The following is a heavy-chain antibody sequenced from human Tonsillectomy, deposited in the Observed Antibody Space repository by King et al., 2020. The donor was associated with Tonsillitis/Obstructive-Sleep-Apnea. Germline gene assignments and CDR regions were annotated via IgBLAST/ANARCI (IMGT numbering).Heavy chain of an antibody. V-gene: IGHV4-59*01. J-gene: IGHJ3*02. CDR2: IYYSGST. CDR3: ARVITGTTAAFDI. Sequence: QLQESGPGLVKPSETLSLTCTVSGGSISTYYWSWIRQPPGKGLEWIEYIYYSGSTNYNPSLKSRVTILVDTSKNQFSLKLSSVTAADTAVYYCARVITGTTAAFDIWGQGTMVTVSS. CDR1: GGSISTYY. D-gene: IGHD1-7*01.